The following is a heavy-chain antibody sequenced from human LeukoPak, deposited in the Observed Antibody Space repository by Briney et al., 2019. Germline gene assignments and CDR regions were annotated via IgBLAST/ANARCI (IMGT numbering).Heavy chain of an antibody. CDR2: INPNSGGT. V-gene: IGHV1-2*02. D-gene: IGHD2-15*01. CDR1: GYTFTGCY. CDR3: ARDRDCSGGSCYAWFDP. J-gene: IGHJ5*02. Sequence: ASVKVSCKASGYTFTGCYMHWVRQAPGQGLEWMGWINPNSGGTNYAQKFQGRVTMTRDTSISTAYMELSRLRSDDTAVYYCARDRDCSGGSCYAWFDPWGQGTLVTVSS.